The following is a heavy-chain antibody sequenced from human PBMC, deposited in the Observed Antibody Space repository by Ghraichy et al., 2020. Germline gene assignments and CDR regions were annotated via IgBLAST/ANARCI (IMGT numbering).Heavy chain of an antibody. CDR1: GFTFGDYA. D-gene: IGHD2-21*02. V-gene: IGHV3-49*04. Sequence: GGSLRLSCTASGFTFGDYAMSWVRQAPGKGLEWVGYIRSKVHDATTEYAASVKGRFTISRDDSNSIAYLQMNSLKTEDTAMYYCNRRGRGISMVVTTRGDPPDYWGQGTLVTVSS. J-gene: IGHJ4*02. CDR3: NRRGRGISMVVTTRGDPPDY. CDR2: IRSKVHDATT.